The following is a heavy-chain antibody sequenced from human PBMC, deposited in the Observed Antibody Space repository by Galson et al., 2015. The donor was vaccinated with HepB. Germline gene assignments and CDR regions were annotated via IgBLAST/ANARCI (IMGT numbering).Heavy chain of an antibody. J-gene: IGHJ4*02. Sequence: SGAEVKKPGESLKISCKGSGYSFTSYWIGWVRRMPGKGLEWMGIIYPGDSDTRYSPSFQGQVTISADKSISTAYLQWSSLKASDTAMYYCASGSDYYGSGSYYTYFDYWGQGTLVTVSS. V-gene: IGHV5-51*01. D-gene: IGHD3-10*01. CDR2: IYPGDSDT. CDR1: GYSFTSYW. CDR3: ASGSDYYGSGSYYTYFDY.